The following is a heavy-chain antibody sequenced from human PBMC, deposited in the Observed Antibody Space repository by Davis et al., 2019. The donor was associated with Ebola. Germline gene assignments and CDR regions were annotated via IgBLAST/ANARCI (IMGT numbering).Heavy chain of an antibody. V-gene: IGHV3-23*01. J-gene: IGHJ4*02. Sequence: GESLKIPCAASGFTFSSYGMSWVRQAPGKGLEWVSGISDSGGSTYYADSVKGRFTISRDNSENMVYLQMNSLRAEDTALYYCARSTGQPDYWGPGSLVTVSS. CDR1: GFTFSSYG. CDR2: ISDSGGST. CDR3: ARSTGQPDY. D-gene: IGHD1-14*01.